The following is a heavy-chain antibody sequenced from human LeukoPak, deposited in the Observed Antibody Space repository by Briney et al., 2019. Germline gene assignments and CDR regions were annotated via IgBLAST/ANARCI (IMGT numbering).Heavy chain of an antibody. CDR2: ISSSSYI. J-gene: IGHJ4*02. Sequence: GGSLRLSCAASGFTFSSYSMNWVRQAPGKGLEWVSSISSSSYIYYADSVKGRFTISRDNAKNSLYLQMNSLRAEDPAVYYWARDSPGLIGYWGPGALVTVSS. CDR3: ARDSPGLIGY. V-gene: IGHV3-21*01. D-gene: IGHD3-10*01. CDR1: GFTFSSYS.